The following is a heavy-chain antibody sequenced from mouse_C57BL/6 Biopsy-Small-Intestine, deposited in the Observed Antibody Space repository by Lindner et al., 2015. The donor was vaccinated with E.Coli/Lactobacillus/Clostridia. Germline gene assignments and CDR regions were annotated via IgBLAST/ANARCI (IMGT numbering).Heavy chain of an antibody. Sequence: VQLQESGPELVKPGDSVKISCKSSGYSFTGYFMNWVMQSHGKSLEWIGRINPYNGDTLYNQKFKGEATLTVDKSSSTAHMELRSLTSEDSAVYYCARGADSDYWGQGTTLTVSS. CDR3: ARGADSDY. J-gene: IGHJ2*01. V-gene: IGHV1-20*01. CDR2: INPYNGDT. CDR1: GYSFTGYF.